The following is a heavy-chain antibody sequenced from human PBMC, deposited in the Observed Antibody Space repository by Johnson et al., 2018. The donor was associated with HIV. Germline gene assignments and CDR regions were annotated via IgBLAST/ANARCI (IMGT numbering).Heavy chain of an antibody. CDR2: IGTAGAT. Sequence: MQLVESGGGLVQPGRSLRLSCAASGFTYDDYAMHWVRQAPGKGLEWVSGIGTAGATDYAHSVQGRFTISRDNAKESLFLQVKSLTAGDSALYYCVRGSYDGDAFDFWGRGTLVTVSS. CDR1: GFTYDDYA. J-gene: IGHJ3*01. CDR3: VRGSYDGDAFDF. V-gene: IGHV3-13*01. D-gene: IGHD1-26*01.